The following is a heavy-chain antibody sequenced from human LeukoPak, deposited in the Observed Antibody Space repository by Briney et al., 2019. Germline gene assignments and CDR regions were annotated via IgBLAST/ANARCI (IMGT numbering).Heavy chain of an antibody. Sequence: GGSLRLSCEASGFTFSSYAMNWVRQVPGKGLEWVSSITGSGGDTYFVDSVKGRFTISRDNSKNTLYLQLNSLRAEDTAVYYCAKGTDGYCSGTICYPFDYWGRGTLVTVPS. CDR3: AKGTDGYCSGTICYPFDY. D-gene: IGHD2-15*01. V-gene: IGHV3-23*01. CDR1: GFTFSSYA. CDR2: ITGSGGDT. J-gene: IGHJ4*02.